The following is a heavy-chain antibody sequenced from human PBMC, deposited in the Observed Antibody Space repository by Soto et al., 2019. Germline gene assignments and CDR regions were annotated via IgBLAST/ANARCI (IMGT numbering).Heavy chain of an antibody. CDR1: GGTFSSYT. CDR3: PGDMATTFNL. CDR2: IIPILGIA. J-gene: IGHJ5*02. D-gene: IGHD5-12*01. Sequence: QVQLVQSGAEVKKPGSSVKVSCKASGGTFSSYTISWVRQAPGQGLEWMGRIIPILGIANYAQKFQGRVTITEDKATSPDYMDLSMLRSVGTAPYSFPGDMATTFNLWGQGTLVIFSS. V-gene: IGHV1-69*02.